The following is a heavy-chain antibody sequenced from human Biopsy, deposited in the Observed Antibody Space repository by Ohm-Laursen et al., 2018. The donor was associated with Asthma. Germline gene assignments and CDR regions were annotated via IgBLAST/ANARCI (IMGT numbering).Heavy chain of an antibody. J-gene: IGHJ4*02. D-gene: IGHD5/OR15-5a*01. CDR2: ISGDAQRT. CDR3: AKDWMSLYVQYFFEY. Sequence: SLRLSCTASGFTFSSYALSWVRQAPGKGLEWVSGISGDAQRTYYEDSVKGRFTISRDNSKNTIYLQLNSLRAEDTAVYYCAKDWMSLYVQYFFEYWGQGTLVTVSS. V-gene: IGHV3-23*01. CDR1: GFTFSSYA.